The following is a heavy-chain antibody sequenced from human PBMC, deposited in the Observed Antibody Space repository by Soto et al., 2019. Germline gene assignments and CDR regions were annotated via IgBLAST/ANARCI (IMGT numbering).Heavy chain of an antibody. CDR2: AYYSGAT. CDR1: GGSVNTESSY. V-gene: IGHV4-61*01. J-gene: IGHJ4*02. Sequence: QVQLQESGPGLVKPSETLSLTCSVSGGSVNTESSYWSWVRQPPGEGLQWIGYAYYSGATNYNPSLKSRVTIPLDTSKNQFSLRMTSVTAADTAIYYCARGGYSGYDPLDHWGQGTLVTVSS. D-gene: IGHD5-12*01. CDR3: ARGGYSGYDPLDH.